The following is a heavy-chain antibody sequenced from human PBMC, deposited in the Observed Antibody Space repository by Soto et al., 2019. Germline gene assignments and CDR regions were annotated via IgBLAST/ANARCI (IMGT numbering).Heavy chain of an antibody. CDR2: IIPIFNSA. V-gene: IGHV1-69*13. CDR1: GGTFNNYA. Sequence: SVKVSCKASGGTFNNYALSWVRQAPGQGLEWMGGIIPIFNSANYAQKFQGRVTITADDSTSTAYMELRSLRPDDTAVYYCAREVTVASYSFDFWGQGTLVTVSS. CDR3: AREVTVASYSFDF. D-gene: IGHD5-12*01. J-gene: IGHJ4*02.